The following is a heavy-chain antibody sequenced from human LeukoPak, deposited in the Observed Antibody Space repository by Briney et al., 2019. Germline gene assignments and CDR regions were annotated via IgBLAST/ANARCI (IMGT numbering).Heavy chain of an antibody. CDR1: GYTFTSYG. CDR3: ARGVHYYDFWSGTDY. Sequence: ASVKVSCKASGYTFTSYGISGVRQAPGQGLEWMGSISVYNGNTNYAQKLQGRVTMTTDTSTSTAYMELRSLRSDDTAVYYCARGVHYYDFWSGTDYWGQGTLVTVSS. J-gene: IGHJ4*02. CDR2: ISVYNGNT. V-gene: IGHV1-18*01. D-gene: IGHD3-3*01.